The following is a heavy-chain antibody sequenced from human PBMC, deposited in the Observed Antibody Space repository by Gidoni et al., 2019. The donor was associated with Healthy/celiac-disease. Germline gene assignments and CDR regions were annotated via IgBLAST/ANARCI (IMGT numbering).Heavy chain of an antibody. CDR3: AREGRLDYYDSFGVGGWFDP. V-gene: IGHV3-30-3*01. CDR1: GFTFSSYA. Sequence: QVQLVESGGGVVQPGRSVRLSCAASGFTFSSYAIHWVRQAPGKWLEWVAVISYDGSNKYYADSVKGRFTISRDNSKNTLYLQMNSLRAEDTAVYYCAREGRLDYYDSFGVGGWFDPWGQGTLVTVSS. J-gene: IGHJ5*02. D-gene: IGHD3-22*01. CDR2: ISYDGSNK.